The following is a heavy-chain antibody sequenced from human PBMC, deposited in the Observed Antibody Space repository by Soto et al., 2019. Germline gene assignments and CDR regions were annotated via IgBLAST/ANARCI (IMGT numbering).Heavy chain of an antibody. CDR3: ARGYDYDSGGYLFDY. D-gene: IGHD3-22*01. Sequence: SETLSLTXSLSGGSVSSNIYYWPWLRQHPGKGPEWIGHIYYSGSTYYNPSLKSRVTISLDMSKNQFSLKLTSVSAADTAVYYCARGYDYDSGGYLFDYWGQGTLVTVSS. CDR1: GGSVSSNIYY. J-gene: IGHJ4*02. CDR2: IYYSGST. V-gene: IGHV4-31*02.